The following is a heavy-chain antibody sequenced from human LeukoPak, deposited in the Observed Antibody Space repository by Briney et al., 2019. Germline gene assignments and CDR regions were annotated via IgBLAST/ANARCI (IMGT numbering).Heavy chain of an antibody. V-gene: IGHV1-46*01. CDR1: GYTFTSYY. D-gene: IGHD4/OR15-4a*01. CDR3: AREDSDYGFDY. J-gene: IGHJ4*02. CDR2: TNPSGGST. Sequence: GASVKVSCKASGYTFTSYYMHWVRQAPGQGLEWMGITNPSGGSTSYAQKFQGRVTMTRDTPTSTVYMELSSLRSEDTAVYYCAREDSDYGFDYWGQGTLVTVSS.